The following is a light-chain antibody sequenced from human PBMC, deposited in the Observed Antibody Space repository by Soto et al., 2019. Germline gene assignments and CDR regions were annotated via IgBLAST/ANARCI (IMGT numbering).Light chain of an antibody. CDR1: QSVSSSY. Sequence: EIVLTQSPGTLSLSPGERATLSCRASQSVSSSYLAWYQKKPGQAPRLLIYGASSRATGTPDMFSGSGSGTDFTLTISRLEPEDVAVYYCQQYGSSPTFGQGTKVEIK. CDR3: QQYGSSPT. CDR2: GAS. J-gene: IGKJ1*01. V-gene: IGKV3-20*01.